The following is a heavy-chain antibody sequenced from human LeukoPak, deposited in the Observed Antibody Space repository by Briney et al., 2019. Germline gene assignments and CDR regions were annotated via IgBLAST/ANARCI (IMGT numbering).Heavy chain of an antibody. Sequence: ESGPTLVNPTQTLALTCTFSGFSLSTGGVGVGWIRQPPVKALEWLAIIYWDDDERYSPSLKSRLTLIKDTSRNQVVLAMTNLDPVDTATYYCAHGVRRAHCSGGSCYNFDYWGQGTLVTVSS. D-gene: IGHD2-15*01. CDR3: AHGVRRAHCSGGSCYNFDY. J-gene: IGHJ4*02. V-gene: IGHV2-5*02. CDR2: IYWDDDE. CDR1: GFSLSTGGVG.